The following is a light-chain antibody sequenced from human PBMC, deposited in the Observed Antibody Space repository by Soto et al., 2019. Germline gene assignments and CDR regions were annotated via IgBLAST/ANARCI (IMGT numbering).Light chain of an antibody. Sequence: EIVLTQSPGTLALSPGERATLSCRASQSVASRNLAWYQQKPGQAPSLLIYGASSRATGIPDRLSGSGSGTDFTLTISRLEPEDFAVYYCQQYGSSGTFGQGTKVDIK. CDR3: QQYGSSGT. J-gene: IGKJ1*01. CDR1: QSVASRN. V-gene: IGKV3-20*01. CDR2: GAS.